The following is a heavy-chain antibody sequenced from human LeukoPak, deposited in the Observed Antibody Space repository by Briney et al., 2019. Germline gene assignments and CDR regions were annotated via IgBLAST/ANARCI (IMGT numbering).Heavy chain of an antibody. J-gene: IGHJ6*02. Sequence: PSETLSLTCTVSGGSISSYYRSWIRQPAGKGLEWIGRIYTSGSTNYNPSLKSRVTMSVDTSKNQFSLKLSSVTAADTAVYYCARGGGGYYRYYYYYGMDVWGQGTTVTVSS. CDR2: IYTSGST. CDR1: GGSISSYY. D-gene: IGHD3-22*01. CDR3: ARGGGGYYRYYYYYGMDV. V-gene: IGHV4-4*07.